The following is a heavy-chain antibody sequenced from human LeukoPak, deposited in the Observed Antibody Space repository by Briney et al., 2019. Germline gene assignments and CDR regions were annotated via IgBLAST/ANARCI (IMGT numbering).Heavy chain of an antibody. V-gene: IGHV3-72*01. CDR3: ARAASSSWYGFDY. Sequence: GGSLRLSCAASGFTFSDHYMDWVRQAPGKGLEWVGRTRNKANSYTTEYAASVKGRFTISRDDSKNSLYPQMNSLKTEDTAVYYCARAASSSWYGFDYWGQGTLVTVSS. J-gene: IGHJ4*02. CDR1: GFTFSDHY. D-gene: IGHD6-13*01. CDR2: TRNKANSYTT.